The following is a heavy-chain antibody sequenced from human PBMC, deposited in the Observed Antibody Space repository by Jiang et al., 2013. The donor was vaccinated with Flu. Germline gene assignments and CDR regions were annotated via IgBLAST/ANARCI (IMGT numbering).Heavy chain of an antibody. CDR1: SGYY. J-gene: IGHJ4*02. Sequence: SGYYWSWIRQPPGKGLEWIGEINHSGSTNYNPSLKSRVTISVDTSKNQFSLKLSSVTAADTAVYYCARADSSGYYGLWGQGTLVTVSS. CDR2: INHSGST. D-gene: IGHD3-22*01. V-gene: IGHV4-34*01. CDR3: ARADSSGYYGL.